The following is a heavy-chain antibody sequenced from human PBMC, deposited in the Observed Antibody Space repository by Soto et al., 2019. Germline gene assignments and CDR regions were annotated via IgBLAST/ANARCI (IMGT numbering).Heavy chain of an antibody. CDR2: ISGSGGST. D-gene: IGHD3-3*01. Sequence: GGSLRLSCAASGFTFSSYAMSWVRQAPGKGLEWVSAISGSGGSTYYADSVKGRFTISRDNSKNTLYLQMNSLRAEDTAVYYCAKANVHYDFWSGYYNNWFDPWGQGTLVTVSS. CDR1: GFTFSSYA. CDR3: AKANVHYDFWSGYYNNWFDP. V-gene: IGHV3-23*01. J-gene: IGHJ5*02.